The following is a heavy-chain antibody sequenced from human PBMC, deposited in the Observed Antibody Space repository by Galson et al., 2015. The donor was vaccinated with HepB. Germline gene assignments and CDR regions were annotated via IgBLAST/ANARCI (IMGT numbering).Heavy chain of an antibody. CDR3: AIDYCGGDCYAYYFDY. D-gene: IGHD2-21*02. CDR2: IRYDGSNK. Sequence: LRLSCAASGFTFSSYGMHWVRQAPGKGLEWVAFIRYDGSNKYYADSLKGRFTISRDNSKNTLYLQMNSLRAEDTAVYYCAIDYCGGDCYAYYFDYWGQGTLVTVSS. CDR1: GFTFSSYG. J-gene: IGHJ4*02. V-gene: IGHV3-30*02.